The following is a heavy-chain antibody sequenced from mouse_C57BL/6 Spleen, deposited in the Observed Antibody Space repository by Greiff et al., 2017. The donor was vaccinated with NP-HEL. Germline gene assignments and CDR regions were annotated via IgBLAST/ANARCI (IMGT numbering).Heavy chain of an antibody. CDR2: IYPGDGDT. D-gene: IGHD2-4*01. Sequence: QVQLKESGAELVKPGASVKISCKASGYAFSSYWMNWVKQRPGKGLEWIGQIYPGDGDTNYNGKFKGKATLTADKSSSTAYMQLSSLTSEDSAVYFCARRRDYDEFAYWGQGTLVTVSA. CDR1: GYAFSSYW. V-gene: IGHV1-80*01. J-gene: IGHJ3*01. CDR3: ARRRDYDEFAY.